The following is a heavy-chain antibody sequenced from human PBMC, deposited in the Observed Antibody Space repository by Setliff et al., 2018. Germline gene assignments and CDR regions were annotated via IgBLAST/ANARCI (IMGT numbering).Heavy chain of an antibody. CDR3: ARSFSRREKFLLDY. Sequence: SETLSLTCTVSGGSISSYYWGCIRQPPGKRLECMGGMDYSGRTYHNPFLKSRVTISMDTSKNQFSLKVSSVTAADTDVYYCARSFSRREKFLLDYWGQGALVTVSS. V-gene: IGHV4-59*04. CDR2: MDYSGRT. CDR1: GGSISSYY. J-gene: IGHJ4*02.